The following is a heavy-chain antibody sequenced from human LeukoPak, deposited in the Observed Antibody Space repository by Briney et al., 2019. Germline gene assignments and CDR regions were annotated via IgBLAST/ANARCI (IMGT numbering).Heavy chain of an antibody. CDR1: GFIFSSYD. Sequence: GGSLRLSCVASGFIFSSYDIHWVRQAPGKGLEWVAFIRFDGSNGYYTDSVKGRFTISRDNSKNTLYPHMSSLRTEDTAVYYCARVFRGYYFDYWGQGTLVTVSS. CDR2: IRFDGSNG. V-gene: IGHV3-30*02. J-gene: IGHJ4*02. CDR3: ARVFRGYYFDY. D-gene: IGHD2-15*01.